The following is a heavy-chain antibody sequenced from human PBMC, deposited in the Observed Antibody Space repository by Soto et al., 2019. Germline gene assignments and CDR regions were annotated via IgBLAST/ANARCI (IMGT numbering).Heavy chain of an antibody. CDR2: IYYSGST. Sequence: QLQLQESGPGLVKPSETLSLTCTVSGGSISSSSYYWGWIRQPPGKGLEWIGSIYYSGSTYYNPPLKSRVTISVDTSKNQFSLKLSSVTAADTAVYYCARQGTYCSGGSCYSGLFDYWGQGTLVTVSS. CDR1: GGSISSSSYY. V-gene: IGHV4-39*01. J-gene: IGHJ4*02. CDR3: ARQGTYCSGGSCYSGLFDY. D-gene: IGHD2-15*01.